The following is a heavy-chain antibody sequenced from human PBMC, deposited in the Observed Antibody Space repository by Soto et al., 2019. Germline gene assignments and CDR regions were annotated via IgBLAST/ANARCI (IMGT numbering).Heavy chain of an antibody. CDR3: ARNSDIAAADHTYDY. CDR1: GGTFSSYA. J-gene: IGHJ4*02. D-gene: IGHD6-13*01. Sequence: SVKVSCKASGGTFSSYAISWVRQAPGQGLEWMGGIIPIFGTANYAQKFQGRVTITADESTSTAYMELSSLRSEDTAVYYCARNSDIAAADHTYDYWGQGTLVTVSS. CDR2: IIPIFGTA. V-gene: IGHV1-69*13.